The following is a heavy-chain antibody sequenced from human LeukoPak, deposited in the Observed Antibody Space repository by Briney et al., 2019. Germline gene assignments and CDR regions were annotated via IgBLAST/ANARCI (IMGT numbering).Heavy chain of an antibody. D-gene: IGHD6-13*01. Sequence: GGSLRLSCVASGFTFSNSWMSWVRQAPGKGLEWVANMKQDGSAKYYVDSVKGRFTISRDNAKNSLCLQMSSLRAEDTAVYYCARGIAAADPFDYWGQGTLVTVSS. V-gene: IGHV3-7*03. CDR1: GFTFSNSW. CDR3: ARGIAAADPFDY. J-gene: IGHJ4*02. CDR2: MKQDGSAK.